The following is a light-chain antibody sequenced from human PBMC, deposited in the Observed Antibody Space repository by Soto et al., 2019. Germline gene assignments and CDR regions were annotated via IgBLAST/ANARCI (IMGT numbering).Light chain of an antibody. Sequence: EIVMTQSPATLSVSPGERVTLSCRASQSLNNNLAWYQQKPGQAPRLLIYSASTRATGIPARFSGSGSGTEFTLTISSLQSEDFAVYYCQHPPNWLLTFGGGTKVEIK. CDR2: SAS. J-gene: IGKJ4*01. CDR1: QSLNNN. V-gene: IGKV3-15*01. CDR3: QHPPNWLLT.